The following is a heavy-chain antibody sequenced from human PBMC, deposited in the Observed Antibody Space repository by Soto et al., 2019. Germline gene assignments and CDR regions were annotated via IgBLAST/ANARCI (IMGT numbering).Heavy chain of an antibody. Sequence: QVQLVESGGGVVQPGWSLRLSCAASGFTFSSYAMHWVRQAPGKGLEWVAVISYDGSNKYYADSVKGRFTISRDNSKNTLYLQMNSLRAEDTAVYYCARDRGSSNYYYYGMDVWGQGTTVTVSS. D-gene: IGHD2-15*01. J-gene: IGHJ6*02. V-gene: IGHV3-30-3*01. CDR2: ISYDGSNK. CDR3: ARDRGSSNYYYYGMDV. CDR1: GFTFSSYA.